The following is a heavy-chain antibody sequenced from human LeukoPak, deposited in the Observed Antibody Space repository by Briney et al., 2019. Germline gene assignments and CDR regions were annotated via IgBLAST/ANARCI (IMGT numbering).Heavy chain of an antibody. Sequence: SETLSLTCTVSGGSISSYYWSWIRQPPGKGLEWIGYIYYSGSTNYNPSLKSRVTISVDTSKNQFSLKLSSVTAADTAVYYCARDSRLYYGRTVDYYMDVWGKGTTVTVSS. CDR3: ARDSRLYYGRTVDYYMDV. D-gene: IGHD2-8*01. J-gene: IGHJ6*03. CDR1: GGSISSYY. CDR2: IYYSGST. V-gene: IGHV4-59*12.